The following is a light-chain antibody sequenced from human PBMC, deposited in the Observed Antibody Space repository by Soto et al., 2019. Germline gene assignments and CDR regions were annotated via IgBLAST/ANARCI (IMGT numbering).Light chain of an antibody. J-gene: IGLJ3*02. CDR3: AAWDDSLTGVV. Sequence: QSVLTQPPSASGTPGQRVTIACSGSSSNIGSTTVKWYQQLPGTTPKLLIYNNNQRPSGVPDRFSGSKSGTSASLAISGLQSGDEADYYCAAWDDSLTGVVFGGGTKLTVL. CDR2: NNN. V-gene: IGLV1-44*01. CDR1: SSNIGSTT.